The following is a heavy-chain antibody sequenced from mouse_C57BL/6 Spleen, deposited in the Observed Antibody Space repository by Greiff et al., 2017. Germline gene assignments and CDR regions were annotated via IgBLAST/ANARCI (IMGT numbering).Heavy chain of an antibody. CDR1: GFTFSSYA. J-gene: IGHJ2*01. D-gene: IGHD2-1*01. CDR2: ISAGGSYT. Sequence: DVLLVESGGGLVKPGGSLKLSCAASGFTFSSYAMSWVRQTPEKRLEWVATISAGGSYTYYPDNVKGRFTISRDNAKNNLYLQMSHLKSEDTAKYYCARPYGNYFDYWGQGTTLTVSS. CDR3: ARPYGNYFDY. V-gene: IGHV5-4*01.